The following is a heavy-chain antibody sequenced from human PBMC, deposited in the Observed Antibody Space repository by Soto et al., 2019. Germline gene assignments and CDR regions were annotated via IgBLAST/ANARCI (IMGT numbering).Heavy chain of an antibody. V-gene: IGHV1-69*01. D-gene: IGHD2-15*01. Sequence: QVQLVQSGAEVKKPGSSVKVSCKASGGTFSSYAISWVRQAPGQGLEWMGGIIPIFGTANYAQKFQGRVTITADESTSTAYIELSSLRSEDTAVYYCAREGNCSGGSCYGSFGYWGQGTLVTVSS. J-gene: IGHJ4*02. CDR2: IIPIFGTA. CDR3: AREGNCSGGSCYGSFGY. CDR1: GGTFSSYA.